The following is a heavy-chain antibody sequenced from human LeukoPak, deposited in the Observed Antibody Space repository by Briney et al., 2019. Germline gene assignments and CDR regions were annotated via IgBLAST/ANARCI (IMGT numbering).Heavy chain of an antibody. CDR1: GFTFSSYD. D-gene: IGHD6-19*01. CDR2: IGTAGDP. V-gene: IGHV3-13*05. J-gene: IGHJ4*02. CDR3: VRASRGWYYFDY. Sequence: GGSLTLSCAASGFTFSSYDMHWVRQAPGKGLESVSSIGTAGDPSYPASVTGRFTISREIAKNSLYLQMNRLGDGDTAVYYCVRASRGWYYFDYWGQGTLVTVSS.